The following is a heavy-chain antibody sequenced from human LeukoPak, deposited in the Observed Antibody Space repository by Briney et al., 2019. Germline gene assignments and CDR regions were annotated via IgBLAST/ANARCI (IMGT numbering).Heavy chain of an antibody. V-gene: IGHV1-24*01. J-gene: IGHJ2*01. D-gene: IGHD3-22*01. CDR2: FDPEDGET. Sequence: ASVTVSCKVSGYTLTELSMHWVRQAPGKGLEWMGGFDPEDGETSYAQKFQGRVTMTRDTSTSTVYMELSSLRSEDTAVYYCARDAEVTRYYDSSGTRDWYFDLWGRGTLVTVSS. CDR1: GYTLTELS. CDR3: ARDAEVTRYYDSSGTRDWYFDL.